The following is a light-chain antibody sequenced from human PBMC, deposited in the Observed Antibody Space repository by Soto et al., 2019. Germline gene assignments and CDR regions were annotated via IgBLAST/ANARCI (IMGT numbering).Light chain of an antibody. CDR2: GAS. V-gene: IGKV3-15*01. CDR3: QQYNNWPYT. J-gene: IGKJ2*01. Sequence: EIVMTQSPATLSVSPGERATLSCRASQSVSSNLAWYQQKPGQAPRLLIYGASTRATGIPARFSGSGSGTECTLTSSSRQAEDFAVYYCQQYNNWPYTFGQGTKLEIK. CDR1: QSVSSN.